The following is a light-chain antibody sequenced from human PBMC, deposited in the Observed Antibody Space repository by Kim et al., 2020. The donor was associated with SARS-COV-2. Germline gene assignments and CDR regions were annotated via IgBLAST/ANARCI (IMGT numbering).Light chain of an antibody. Sequence: EIVMTQSPATLSVSPGERATLSCRASQSVSSNLAWYQQKPGQAPRLLIYGASTRATGIPARFSGSGSGKEFTLTISSLQSEDFAVYYCQKYNNWPPVTFGQGKRLEIK. CDR1: QSVSSN. CDR3: QKYNNWPPVT. J-gene: IGKJ5*01. CDR2: GAS. V-gene: IGKV3-15*01.